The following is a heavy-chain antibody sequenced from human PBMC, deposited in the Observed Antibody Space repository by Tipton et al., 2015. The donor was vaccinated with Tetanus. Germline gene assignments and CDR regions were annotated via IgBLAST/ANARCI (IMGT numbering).Heavy chain of an antibody. D-gene: IGHD3-16*01. Sequence: QLVQSGAEVKKPGASLKVSCKASGYTFTGYYLYWVRQAPGQGLEWMGWIDPNSGVTVYAQKFQGRVTMSTDPSMSTAYMELSRLSSGDPAVYYCGGGRGDYVYYGLVVWGTGTSVPVSS. V-gene: IGHV1-2*02. CDR1: GYTFTGYY. J-gene: IGHJ6*04. CDR2: IDPNSGVT. CDR3: GGGRGDYVYYGLVV.